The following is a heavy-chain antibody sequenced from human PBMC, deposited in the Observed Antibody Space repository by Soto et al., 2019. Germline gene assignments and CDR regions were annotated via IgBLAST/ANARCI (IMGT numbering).Heavy chain of an antibody. CDR3: AKLTYPSDSAGYYYERVSGWIDS. J-gene: IGHJ5*01. V-gene: IGHV3-23*01. D-gene: IGHD3-22*01. CDR1: GFSLSSYA. CDR2: ISASGGTA. Sequence: GGSLRLSCAASGFSLSSYAMSWARQGPGKGLEWVSSISASGGTANLADSVEGRCTISRDNSKSTLYLQLNSLRAEDTAVYYCAKLTYPSDSAGYYYERVSGWIDSWGPGTLVTVSS.